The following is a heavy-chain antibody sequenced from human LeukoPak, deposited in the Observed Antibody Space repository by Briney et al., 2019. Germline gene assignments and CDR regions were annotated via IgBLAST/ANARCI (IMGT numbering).Heavy chain of an antibody. Sequence: ASVKVSCKASGYTFTGYYMHWVRQAPEQGLEWMGWINPNSGGTNYAQKFQGRVTMTRDTSISTAYMELSRLRSDDTAVYYCARRHDAYYDILTGYYGLHYWGQGTLVTVSS. CDR1: GYTFTGYY. J-gene: IGHJ4*02. CDR3: ARRHDAYYDILTGYYGLHY. CDR2: INPNSGGT. V-gene: IGHV1-2*02. D-gene: IGHD3-9*01.